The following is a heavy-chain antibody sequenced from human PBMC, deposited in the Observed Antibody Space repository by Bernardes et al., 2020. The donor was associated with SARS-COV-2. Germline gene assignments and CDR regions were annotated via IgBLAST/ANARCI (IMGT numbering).Heavy chain of an antibody. V-gene: IGHV3-74*01. D-gene: IGHD1-26*01. J-gene: IGHJ4*02. CDR1: GFTFSSYW. CDR3: ARGSGNYYFDY. Sequence: GGSLRLSCAASGFTFSSYWMHWVRLGPGKGPVWVSRINGDGSSINNADSVKGRFTISRDNARNTLYLEMNSLRVGDTAVYFCARGSGNYYFDYWGQGTLVTVSS. CDR2: INGDGSSI.